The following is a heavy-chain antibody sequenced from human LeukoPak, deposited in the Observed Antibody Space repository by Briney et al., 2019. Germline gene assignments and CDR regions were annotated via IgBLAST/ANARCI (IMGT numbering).Heavy chain of an antibody. Sequence: ASVKVSCKASGYTFTSYGISWVRQAPGQGLEWMGWISAYNGNTNYAQKLQGRVTMTTDTSTSTAYRELRSLRSDDTAVYYCARSAATIFGVVTGDAFDIWGQGTIVTVSS. J-gene: IGHJ3*02. D-gene: IGHD3-3*01. CDR2: ISAYNGNT. V-gene: IGHV1-18*01. CDR1: GYTFTSYG. CDR3: ARSAATIFGVVTGDAFDI.